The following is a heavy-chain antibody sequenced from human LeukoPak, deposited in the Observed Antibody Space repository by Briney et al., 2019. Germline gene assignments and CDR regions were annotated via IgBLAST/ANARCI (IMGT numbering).Heavy chain of an antibody. D-gene: IGHD3-3*01. Sequence: ASVKVSCTASGYTFTSYYMHWVRQAPGQGLEWMGIINPSGGSTSYAQKFQGRVTITRDTSTSTVYMELSSLRSEDTAVYYCARDGGGGMVSGWFDPWGQGTLVTVSS. CDR2: INPSGGST. J-gene: IGHJ5*02. V-gene: IGHV1-46*01. CDR3: ARDGGGGMVSGWFDP. CDR1: GYTFTSYY.